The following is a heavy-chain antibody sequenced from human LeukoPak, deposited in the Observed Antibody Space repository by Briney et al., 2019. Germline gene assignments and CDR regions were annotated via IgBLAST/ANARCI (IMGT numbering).Heavy chain of an antibody. V-gene: IGHV4-4*07. J-gene: IGHJ4*02. CDR2: IYTSGST. CDR1: GGSISSYF. D-gene: IGHD3/OR15-3a*01. CDR3: ARQTGSGLFILP. Sequence: SETLSLTCTVSGGSISSYFWSWIRQPAGKGLEWIGRIYTSGSTNYSPSLKSRVTMSVDTSKNQFSLKLTSVTAADTAVYYCARQTGSGLFILPGGQGTLVTVSS.